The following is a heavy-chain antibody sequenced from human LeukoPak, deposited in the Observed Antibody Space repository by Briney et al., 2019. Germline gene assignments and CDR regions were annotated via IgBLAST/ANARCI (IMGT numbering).Heavy chain of an antibody. CDR3: AKDPGDAYNYGGDY. D-gene: IGHD5-24*01. V-gene: IGHV3-30*02. CDR2: IRSDGTIK. CDR1: GFTFGSYG. Sequence: GGSLRLSCAASGFTFGSYGMHWVRQAPGKGLEWVAFIRSDGTIKHYADSVKGRFAISRDSPKNTLYLQMDSLRDEDTGIYYCAKDPGDAYNYGGDYWGQGTLVTVSS. J-gene: IGHJ4*02.